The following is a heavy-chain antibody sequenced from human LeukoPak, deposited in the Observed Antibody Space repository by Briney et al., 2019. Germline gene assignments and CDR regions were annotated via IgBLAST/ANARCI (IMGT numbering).Heavy chain of an antibody. D-gene: IGHD3-10*01. CDR2: ITSDGSKK. Sequence: PGKSLRLSCAASGFTFTTYALHWIRQAPGKGLEWVAAITSDGSKKYYADSVKGRFTISRDNCKNTLYLQMNSLRTDDTAVYFCARTSLQYFGSGSYSLDVFDIWGQGTMVTVSS. CDR1: GFTFTTYA. CDR3: ARTSLQYFGSGSYSLDVFDI. V-gene: IGHV3-30-3*01. J-gene: IGHJ3*02.